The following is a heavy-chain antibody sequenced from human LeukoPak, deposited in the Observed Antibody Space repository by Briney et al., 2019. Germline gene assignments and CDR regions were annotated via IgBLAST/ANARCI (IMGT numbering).Heavy chain of an antibody. CDR1: GYSFTSYW. Sequence: GESLKISCKGSGYSFTSYWIGWVRQMPGKGLEWMGIFYPGDSDTRYSPSFQGQVTISADKSISTAYLQWSSLKASDTAMYYCARPSPHLATPESFAFDIWGQGTMVTVSS. V-gene: IGHV5-51*01. D-gene: IGHD1-14*01. CDR3: ARPSPHLATPESFAFDI. J-gene: IGHJ3*02. CDR2: FYPGDSDT.